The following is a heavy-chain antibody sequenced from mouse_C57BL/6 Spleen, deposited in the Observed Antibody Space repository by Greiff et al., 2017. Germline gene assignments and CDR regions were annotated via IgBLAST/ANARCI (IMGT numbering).Heavy chain of an antibody. J-gene: IGHJ3*01. Sequence: EVQLVESGGGLVQSGRSLRLSCATSGFTFRDFYMEWVRQAPGKGLEWIAASRNKANDYTTEYSASVKGRFIVSRDTSQIIRYLPMNALRAEDTAIYYCARDADDHGGFAYWGQGTLVTVSA. CDR3: ARDADDHGGFAY. V-gene: IGHV7-1*01. CDR2: SRNKANDYTT. CDR1: GFTFRDFY. D-gene: IGHD2-4*01.